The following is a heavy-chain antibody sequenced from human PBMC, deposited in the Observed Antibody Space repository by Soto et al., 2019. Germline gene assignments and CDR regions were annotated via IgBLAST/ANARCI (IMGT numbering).Heavy chain of an antibody. CDR3: ARGALGFDP. CDR2: IGTSGDT. Sequence: EVQVVESGGGLVQPGGSLRLSCAASGFTFSRYDMHWVRQATGRGLEWVSGIGTSGDTYYVGSVEGRFTISRENAKNSVYLQMNSLRAGDTAVYYCARGALGFDPWGQGTLVAVSS. D-gene: IGHD6-6*01. J-gene: IGHJ5*02. CDR1: GFTFSRYD. V-gene: IGHV3-13*04.